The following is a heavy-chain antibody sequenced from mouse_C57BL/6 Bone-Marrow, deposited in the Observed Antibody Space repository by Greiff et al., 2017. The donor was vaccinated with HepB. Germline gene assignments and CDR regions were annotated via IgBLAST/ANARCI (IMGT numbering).Heavy chain of an antibody. J-gene: IGHJ4*01. CDR1: GFTFSSYA. D-gene: IGHD2-5*01. V-gene: IGHV5-9-1*02. Sequence: EVKLVESGEGLVEPGGSLKLSCAASGFTFSSYAMSWVRQTPEKRLEWVAYISSGGDYIYYADTVKGRFTISRDNARNTLYLQMSSLKSEDTAMYYCTRVYYSKGGLAMDYWGQGTSVTVSS. CDR2: ISSGGDYI. CDR3: TRVYYSKGGLAMDY.